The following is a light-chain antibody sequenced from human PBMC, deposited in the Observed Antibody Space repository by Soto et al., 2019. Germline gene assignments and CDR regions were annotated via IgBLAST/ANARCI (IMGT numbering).Light chain of an antibody. V-gene: IGKV3-20*01. CDR3: QQYGTSSWT. CDR1: QSVSNY. J-gene: IGKJ1*01. CDR2: GAS. Sequence: EIVLTQSPGTPSLSPGERATLSCRASQSVSNYLAWYQQKPGQAPRLLIHGASSRATGTPDRFSGSGSGTDFTLTISRLEPEDFAVYYCQQYGTSSWTFGQGTKVEIK.